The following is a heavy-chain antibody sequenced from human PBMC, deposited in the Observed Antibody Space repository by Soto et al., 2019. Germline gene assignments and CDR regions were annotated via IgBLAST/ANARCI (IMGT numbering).Heavy chain of an antibody. V-gene: IGHV3-30-3*01. J-gene: IGHJ3*02. D-gene: IGHD3-3*01. Sequence: QVQLEESGGGVVQSGRSLRLSCAASVFTFNFFSLHWVRQAPGKGLEWVAVISDVGSNKYYADFVKGRFTISRDNSKNTLYLEMNSLRTEDTAVYYCARDSNKYFSSRRSGFDIWGQGTMVTVSS. CDR2: ISDVGSNK. CDR1: VFTFNFFS. CDR3: ARDSNKYFSSRRSGFDI.